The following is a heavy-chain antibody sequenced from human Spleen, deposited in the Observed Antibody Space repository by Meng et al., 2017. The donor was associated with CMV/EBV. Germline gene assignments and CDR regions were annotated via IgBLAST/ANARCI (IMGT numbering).Heavy chain of an antibody. CDR2: ISGSGGST. Sequence: GESLKISCAASGFTFSSFAMSWVRQAPGKGLEWVSAISGSGGSTYYADSVKGRFTISRDNSKNTLYLQMNSLRAEDTAVYYCARRGPTGAFDIWGQGTMVTVSS. CDR1: GFTFSSFA. CDR3: ARRGPTGAFDI. D-gene: IGHD4-17*01. V-gene: IGHV3-23*01. J-gene: IGHJ3*02.